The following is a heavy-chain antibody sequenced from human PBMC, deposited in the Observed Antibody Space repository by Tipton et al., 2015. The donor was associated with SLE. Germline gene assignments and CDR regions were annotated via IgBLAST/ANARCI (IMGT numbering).Heavy chain of an antibody. D-gene: IGHD4-17*01. V-gene: IGHV3-7*01. CDR1: GFTFSTYW. J-gene: IGHJ5*01. CDR2: IKEDGSER. CDR3: ARGETTRFAP. Sequence: GSLRLSCAASGFTFSTYWMSWVRQAPGKGPEWVGNIKEDGSERYYVDSVRGRFTISRDNAKNSLYLQMNSLRAEDTAVYYCARGETTRFAPWGQGTLVTVSS.